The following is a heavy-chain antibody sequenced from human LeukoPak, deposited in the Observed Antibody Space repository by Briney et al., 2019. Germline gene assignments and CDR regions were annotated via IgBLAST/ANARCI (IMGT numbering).Heavy chain of an antibody. D-gene: IGHD3-22*01. CDR2: ISPNSGSTI. CDR1: GFTFSDYY. V-gene: IGHV3-11*01. Sequence: GGSLRLSCAASGFTFSDYYMGWIRQAPGKGLEWVSYISPNSGSTIYYADSVKGRFTISRDNAKNSLYLQMNSLRAEDTAVYYCARDPGSYDSSGYYRLAGPDYWGQGTLVTVSS. CDR3: ARDPGSYDSSGYYRLAGPDY. J-gene: IGHJ4*02.